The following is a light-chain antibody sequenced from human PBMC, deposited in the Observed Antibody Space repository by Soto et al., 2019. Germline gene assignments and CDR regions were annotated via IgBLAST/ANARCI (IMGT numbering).Light chain of an antibody. Sequence: EIVMTQSPATLSVSPGERATLSCRASQNVGSNLAWYQQKPGQAPRLLIYAASNRATGIPTRFSGSGSGTEFTLSISSLQSEDFALCYCRQFDHWPGTFGQGTKGEIK. V-gene: IGKV3-15*01. CDR3: RQFDHWPGT. CDR1: QNVGSN. CDR2: AAS. J-gene: IGKJ1*01.